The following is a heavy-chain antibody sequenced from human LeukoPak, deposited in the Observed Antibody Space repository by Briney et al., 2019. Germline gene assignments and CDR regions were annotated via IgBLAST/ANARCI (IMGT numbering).Heavy chain of an antibody. D-gene: IGHD6-19*01. CDR3: ARDVGTSGWHTFDY. CDR2: TYYRSKWYD. V-gene: IGHV6-1*01. J-gene: IGHJ4*02. Sequence: SQTLSLTCAISGDSVSSNNGAWNWIRKSQSRGLRWLGRTYYRSKWYDDYAESMKGRITISPDTSKNQFSLHVYAVTPEDTAVYYCARDVGTSGWHTFDYWGQGTLVTVSS. CDR1: GDSVSSNNGA.